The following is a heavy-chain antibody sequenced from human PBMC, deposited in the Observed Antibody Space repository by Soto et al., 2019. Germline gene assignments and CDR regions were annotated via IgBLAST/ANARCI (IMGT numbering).Heavy chain of an antibody. CDR1: GYTFTSYD. CDR2: MNPNSGNT. J-gene: IGHJ5*02. V-gene: IGHV1-8*01. D-gene: IGHD3-16*01. Sequence: QVQLVQSGAEVKKPGASVKVSCKASGYTFTSYDINWVRLATGQGLEWMGWMNPNSGNTAYAQKFQGRVTMTRNTSIGTAYRELSSLRSADTAVYYWARLKQDYAVAWGQGTLVTVSS. CDR3: ARLKQDYAVA.